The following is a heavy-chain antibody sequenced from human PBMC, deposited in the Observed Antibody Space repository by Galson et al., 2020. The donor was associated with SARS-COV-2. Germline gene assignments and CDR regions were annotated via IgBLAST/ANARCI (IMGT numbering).Heavy chain of an antibody. V-gene: IGHV7-4-1*02. CDR1: GYTFTRCG. CDR2: INTNTGNP. Sequence: ASVKVSCKASGYTFTRCGMNWVRQAPGQGLEWMGWINTNTGNPTYAQGFTGRFVFSLDTSVSTAYLQISSLKAEDTAVYYCARDLPDYSGYEIDSWGQGPLVTVSS. CDR3: ARDLPDYSGYEIDS. J-gene: IGHJ4*02. D-gene: IGHD5-12*01.